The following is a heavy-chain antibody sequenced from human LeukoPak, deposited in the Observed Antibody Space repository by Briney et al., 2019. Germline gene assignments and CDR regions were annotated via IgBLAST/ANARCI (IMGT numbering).Heavy chain of an antibody. CDR2: INHSGST. D-gene: IGHD3-22*01. J-gene: IGHJ4*02. V-gene: IGHV4-34*01. CDR1: GGSFSGYY. CDR3: ARAQNYYYDSSGYRDY. Sequence: PSETLSLTCAVYGGSFSGYYWSWIRQPPGKGLEWIGEINHSGSTNYNPSLKSRVTISVDTSKNQFSLKLSSVTAADTAVYYCARAQNYYYDSSGYRDYWGQGTLVTVSS.